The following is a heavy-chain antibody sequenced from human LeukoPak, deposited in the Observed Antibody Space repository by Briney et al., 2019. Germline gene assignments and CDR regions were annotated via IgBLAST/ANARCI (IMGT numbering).Heavy chain of an antibody. CDR2: IYHSGST. J-gene: IGHJ4*02. D-gene: IGHD3-16*02. V-gene: IGHV4-4*02. CDR3: ARRTFGGVIAY. Sequence: SGTLSLTCTVSGGSISSSNWWSWVRQPPGKGLEWIGEIYHSGSTDYNPSLKSRVTLSVDTSKNQFSLRLSSVTAADTAVYYCARRTFGGVIAYWGQGTLVTVSS. CDR1: GGSISSSNW.